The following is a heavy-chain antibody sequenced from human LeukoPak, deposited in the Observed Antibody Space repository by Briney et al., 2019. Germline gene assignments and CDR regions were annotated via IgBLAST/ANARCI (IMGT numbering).Heavy chain of an antibody. CDR1: GFTFSTYW. V-gene: IGHV3-7*01. D-gene: IGHD3-10*01. CDR3: ARVLSVASRDY. Sequence: HPGGSLRLSCAASGFTFSTYWMSWVRQAPGKGLEWVANIKQDGSDKFYVDSVKGRFTISRDNAKNSMYLQMNSLRAEDTAVYYCARVLSVASRDYWGQGTLVTVSS. J-gene: IGHJ4*02. CDR2: IKQDGSDK.